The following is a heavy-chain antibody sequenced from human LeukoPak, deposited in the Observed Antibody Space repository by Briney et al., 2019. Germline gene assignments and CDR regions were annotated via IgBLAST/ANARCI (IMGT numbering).Heavy chain of an antibody. V-gene: IGHV3-33*06. Sequence: PGRSLRLSCAASGFTFSSYGMHWVCQAPGKGLEWVAVIWYDGSNKYYADSVKGRFTISRDNSKNTLYLQMNSLRAEDTAVYYCAKDLTVGATIDWFDPWGQGTLVTVSS. CDR2: IWYDGSNK. D-gene: IGHD1-26*01. CDR3: AKDLTVGATIDWFDP. J-gene: IGHJ5*02. CDR1: GFTFSSYG.